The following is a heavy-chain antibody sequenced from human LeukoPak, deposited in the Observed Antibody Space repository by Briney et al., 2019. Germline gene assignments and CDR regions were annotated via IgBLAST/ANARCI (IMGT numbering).Heavy chain of an antibody. J-gene: IGHJ5*02. CDR3: ATDPNYYGSGKKNWFDP. CDR2: INQDGSDK. V-gene: IGHV3-7*01. Sequence: PGGSLRLSCAASGLTFSIHWMNWVRQAPGKGLECVANINQDGSDKYYVDSVKGRFTISRDNTKNSLYLQMNSLRAEDTAEYYCATDPNYYGSGKKNWFDPWGQGTLVTVSS. D-gene: IGHD3-10*01. CDR1: GLTFSIHW.